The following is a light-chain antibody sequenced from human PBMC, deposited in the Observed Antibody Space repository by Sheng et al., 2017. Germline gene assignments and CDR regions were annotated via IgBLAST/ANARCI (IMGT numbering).Light chain of an antibody. CDR2: SNY. CDR1: RSNIGDNT. J-gene: IGLJ3*02. CDR3: ASWDDSLSGVV. Sequence: QSVLTQPPSASGTPGQRVTISCSGSRSNIGDNTVTWYQHVPGTAPKLLIYSNYQRPSGVPDRFSGSKSGTSASLAISGLQSEDEADYFCASWDDSLSGVVFGGGTKLTVL. V-gene: IGLV1-44*01.